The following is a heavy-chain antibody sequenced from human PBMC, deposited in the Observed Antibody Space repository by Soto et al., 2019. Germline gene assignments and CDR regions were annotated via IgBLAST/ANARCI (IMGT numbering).Heavy chain of an antibody. CDR1: GYRFTNYW. D-gene: IGHD5-18*01. Sequence: GESLKISCEGSGYRFTNYWIGWVRQMPGKGLGWMGIIYPGDSETRYSPSFEGQVTISADRSINTAYLQWSSLKPSDTAMYYCARFTNTAMSPFDYWGQGTLVTVSS. CDR3: ARFTNTAMSPFDY. J-gene: IGHJ4*02. CDR2: IYPGDSET. V-gene: IGHV5-51*01.